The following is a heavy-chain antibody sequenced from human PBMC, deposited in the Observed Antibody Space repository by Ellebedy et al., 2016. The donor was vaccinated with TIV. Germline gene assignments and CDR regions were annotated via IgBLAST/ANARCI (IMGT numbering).Heavy chain of an antibody. V-gene: IGHV3-23*01. CDR3: AKDSIAVALDLWYFDY. CDR1: GFTFSNYA. Sequence: GESLKISCAASGFTFSNYAVSWVRQAPGKGLEWVSGISGSGGSTSSADSVQGRFTISRDNSKNTLYLQMNSLRADDTAVYYCAKDSIAVALDLWYFDYWGQGTLVTVSS. D-gene: IGHD6-19*01. CDR2: ISGSGGST. J-gene: IGHJ4*02.